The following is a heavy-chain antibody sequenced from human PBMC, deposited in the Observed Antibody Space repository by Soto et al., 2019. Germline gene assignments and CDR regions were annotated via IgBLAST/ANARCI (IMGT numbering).Heavy chain of an antibody. V-gene: IGHV4-59*12. D-gene: IGHD3-10*01. CDR3: ARGFYYGSGSYYYYYYYCMDV. CDR2: VYYTGSA. CDR1: GGSISNYY. Sequence: PSETLSLTCTVSGGSISNYYWYWSRRPPGEGLEWIAYVYYTGSAKYNPSLKSRVTISVDTSKNQFSLKLSPVTAADTAVYYCARGFYYGSGSYYYYYYYCMDVWGQGTTVTVSS. J-gene: IGHJ6*02.